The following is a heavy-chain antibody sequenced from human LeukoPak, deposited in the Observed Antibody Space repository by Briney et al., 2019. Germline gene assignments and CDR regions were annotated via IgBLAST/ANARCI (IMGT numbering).Heavy chain of an antibody. D-gene: IGHD5-24*01. CDR1: GGSISSYY. Sequence: PSETLSLTCTVSGGSISSYYWSWIRQPPGKGLEWIGYIYYSGSTNCNPSLKSRVTISVDTSKNQFSLKLSSVTAADTAVYYCARYAWLQFRSFDYWGQGTLVTVSS. CDR3: ARYAWLQFRSFDY. CDR2: IYYSGST. J-gene: IGHJ4*02. V-gene: IGHV4-59*01.